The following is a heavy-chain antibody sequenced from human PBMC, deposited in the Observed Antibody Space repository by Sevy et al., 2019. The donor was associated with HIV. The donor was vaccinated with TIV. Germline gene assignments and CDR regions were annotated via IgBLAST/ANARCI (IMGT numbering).Heavy chain of an antibody. CDR2: MNPNSGNT. J-gene: IGHJ5*02. V-gene: IGHV1-8*01. CDR3: ARGTVLLGIVVGPAARGWFDP. CDR1: GYTFTNYD. D-gene: IGHD2-2*03. Sequence: ASVKVSCKASGYTFTNYDINWVRQATGQGLEWMGWMNPNSGNTGYAQKFQGRVTMTRNTSISTAYMELSSRRSEDTAVDYCARGTVLLGIVVGPAARGWFDPWGQGTLVTVSS.